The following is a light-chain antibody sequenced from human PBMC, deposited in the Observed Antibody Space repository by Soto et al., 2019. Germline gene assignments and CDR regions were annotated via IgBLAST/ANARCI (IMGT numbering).Light chain of an antibody. CDR1: SGYSNYK. CDR2: VGTGGIVG. CDR3: GADHGSGSIFPKV. V-gene: IGLV9-49*01. J-gene: IGLJ3*02. Sequence: QPVLTQPPSASASLGASVTLTCTLSSGYSNYKVDWYQQRPGKGPRFVMRVGTGGIVGSKGDGIPDRFSVLGSGLNRYLTIKNIQEEDESDYHCGADHGSGSIFPKVFGGGTKVTVL.